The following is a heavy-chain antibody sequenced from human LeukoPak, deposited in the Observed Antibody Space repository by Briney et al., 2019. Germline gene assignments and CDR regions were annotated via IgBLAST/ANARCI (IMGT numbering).Heavy chain of an antibody. V-gene: IGHV3-30*04. Sequence: GGSLRLSCAASGFTFSSYAMHWVRQAPGKGLEWVAVISYDGSNKYYADSVKGRFTISRDNSKNTLYLQMNSLRAEDTAVYYCARDGSSSRYYFDYWGQGTLVTVSS. CDR2: ISYDGSNK. D-gene: IGHD6-13*01. CDR3: ARDGSSSRYYFDY. J-gene: IGHJ4*02. CDR1: GFTFSSYA.